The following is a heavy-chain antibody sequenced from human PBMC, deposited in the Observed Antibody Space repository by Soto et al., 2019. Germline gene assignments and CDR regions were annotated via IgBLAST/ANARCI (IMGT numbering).Heavy chain of an antibody. CDR3: AKTIVPAAVRPIDY. CDR1: GFTFSRFG. J-gene: IGHJ4*02. V-gene: IGHV3-30*18. Sequence: QVQLVESGGGVVQPGTSLRLSCAASGFTFSRFGMHWVRQAPGKGLEWVALISHDGNIKSYADSVRGRFTIPRDNSRATLLLQMNSLGADDTAIYFCAKTIVPAAVRPIDYWGLGTLVTVSS. D-gene: IGHD2-2*01. CDR2: ISHDGNIK.